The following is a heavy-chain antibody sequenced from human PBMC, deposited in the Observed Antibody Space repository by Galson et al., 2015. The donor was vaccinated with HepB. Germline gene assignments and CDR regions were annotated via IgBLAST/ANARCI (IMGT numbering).Heavy chain of an antibody. V-gene: IGHV3-73*01. CDR1: GFTFSGSA. CDR3: TSLIAVAGLGSNFDY. J-gene: IGHJ4*02. Sequence: SLRLSCAASGFTFSGSAMHWVRQASGKGLEWVGRIRSKANSYATAYAASVKGRFTISRDDSENTAYLQMNSLKTEDTAVYYCTSLIAVAGLGSNFDYWGQGTLVTVSS. CDR2: IRSKANSYAT. D-gene: IGHD6-19*01.